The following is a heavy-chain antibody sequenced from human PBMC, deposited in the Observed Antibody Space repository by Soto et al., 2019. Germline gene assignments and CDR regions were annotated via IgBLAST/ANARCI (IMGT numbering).Heavy chain of an antibody. J-gene: IGHJ4*02. Sequence: PGGSLRLSXAASGFTFSSYAMSWVRQAPGKGLEWVSAISGSGGSTYYADSVKGRFTISRDNSKNTLYLQMNGLRAEDTAVYYCAKLWGIAARPARVSLDYWGQGTLVTVSS. D-gene: IGHD6-6*01. CDR3: AKLWGIAARPARVSLDY. CDR2: ISGSGGST. V-gene: IGHV3-23*01. CDR1: GFTFSSYA.